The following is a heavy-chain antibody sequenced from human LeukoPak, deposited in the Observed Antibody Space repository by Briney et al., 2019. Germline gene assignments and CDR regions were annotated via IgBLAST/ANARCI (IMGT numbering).Heavy chain of an antibody. Sequence: SETLSLTCTVSGGSISSYYWGWIRQPPGKGLEWIGYIYYSGSTNYNPSLKSRVTISVDTSKNQFSLKLSSVTAADTAVYYCARDLWGGYYDSSGYSASRDYWGQGTLVTVSS. D-gene: IGHD3-22*01. V-gene: IGHV4-59*12. CDR1: GGSISSYY. CDR2: IYYSGST. J-gene: IGHJ4*02. CDR3: ARDLWGGYYDSSGYSASRDY.